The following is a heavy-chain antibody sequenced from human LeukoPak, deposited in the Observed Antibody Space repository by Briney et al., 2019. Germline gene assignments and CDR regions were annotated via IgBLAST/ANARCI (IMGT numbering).Heavy chain of an antibody. Sequence: SETLSLTCTVSGGSISSGGYYWSWIRQHPGKGLEWIGYIYYSGSTYYNPSFKSRVTISVDTSKNQFSLKLSSVTAADTAVYYCARSSSSFRRLVGYFDYWGQGTLVTVSS. CDR1: GGSISSGGYY. CDR2: IYYSGST. V-gene: IGHV4-31*03. D-gene: IGHD6-13*01. CDR3: ARSSSSFRRLVGYFDY. J-gene: IGHJ4*02.